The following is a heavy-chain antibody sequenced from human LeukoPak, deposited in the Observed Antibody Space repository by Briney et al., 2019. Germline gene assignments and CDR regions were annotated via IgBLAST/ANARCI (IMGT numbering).Heavy chain of an antibody. Sequence: GGSLRLSCAASGFTFSSYAMSWVRQAPGKGLEWVSAISGSGGGTYYADSVKGRFTISRDNSKNTLYLQMNSLRAEDTAVYYCASRITMVRGVIIPPSSQAFDYWGQGTLVTVSS. J-gene: IGHJ4*02. CDR3: ASRITMVRGVIIPPSSQAFDY. CDR2: ISGSGGGT. CDR1: GFTFSSYA. D-gene: IGHD3-10*01. V-gene: IGHV3-23*01.